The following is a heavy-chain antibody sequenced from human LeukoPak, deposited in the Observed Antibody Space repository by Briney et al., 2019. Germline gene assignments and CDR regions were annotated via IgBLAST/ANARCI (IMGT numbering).Heavy chain of an antibody. CDR1: GYTFTSYG. D-gene: IGHD3-10*01. J-gene: IGHJ4*02. Sequence: ASVKVSCKASGYTFTSYGISWVRQAPGQGLEWMGWISAYNGNTNYAQKLQGRVTMTTDTSTSTAYMELRSLRSDDTAVYYCARDPSKWFGETPFDYWGQGTLVTVSS. CDR3: ARDPSKWFGETPFDY. CDR2: ISAYNGNT. V-gene: IGHV1-18*01.